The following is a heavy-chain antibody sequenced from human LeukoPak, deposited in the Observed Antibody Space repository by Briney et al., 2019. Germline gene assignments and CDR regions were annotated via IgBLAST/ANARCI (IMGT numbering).Heavy chain of an antibody. CDR3: ARDKGIAVPFDY. V-gene: IGHV3-21*01. J-gene: IGHJ4*02. CDR1: GFTFSSYS. Sequence: GGSLRLSCAASGFTFSSYSMNWVRQAPGKGLEWVSSISSSSSYIYYADSVKGRFTISGDNAKNSLYLQMNSLRAEDTAVYYCARDKGIAVPFDYWGQGTLVTVSS. CDR2: ISSSSSYI. D-gene: IGHD6-19*01.